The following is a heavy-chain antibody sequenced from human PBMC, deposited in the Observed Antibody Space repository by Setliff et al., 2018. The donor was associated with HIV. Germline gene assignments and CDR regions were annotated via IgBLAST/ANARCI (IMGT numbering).Heavy chain of an antibody. D-gene: IGHD3-3*01. CDR1: GYTFTAYY. CDR3: ARGTDFWSGSSNFDY. J-gene: IGHJ4*02. Sequence: ASVKVSCKAYGYTFTAYYMHWVRQAPGQGLEWMGWINPNSGGTNYAQKFRGRVTMTRDTSISTAHMYLSSLRSDDTAIYFCARGTDFWSGSSNFDYWGQGTQVTVSS. CDR2: INPNSGGT. V-gene: IGHV1-2*02.